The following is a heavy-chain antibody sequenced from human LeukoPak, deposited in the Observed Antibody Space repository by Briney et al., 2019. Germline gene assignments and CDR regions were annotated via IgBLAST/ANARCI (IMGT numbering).Heavy chain of an antibody. V-gene: IGHV5-51*01. J-gene: IGHJ4*02. CDR3: ARRAGPQTGSYRYFDY. CDR1: GYSFTNYW. Sequence: GESLKISCKGSGYSFTNYWIGWVRQMPGKGLEWMGIIYPGDSDTRYSPSFQGQVTMSADKSISTAYLQWSSLKASDTAMYYCARRAGPQTGSYRYFDYWGQGTLVTVSS. CDR2: IYPGDSDT. D-gene: IGHD1-26*01.